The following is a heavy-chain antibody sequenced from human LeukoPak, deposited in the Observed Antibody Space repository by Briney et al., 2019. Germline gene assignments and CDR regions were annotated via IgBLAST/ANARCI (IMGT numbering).Heavy chain of an antibody. D-gene: IGHD6-13*01. V-gene: IGHV4-39*01. J-gene: IGHJ5*02. CDR2: IYYSGST. CDR3: ARRYSSSWDNWFDP. Sequence: SETLSLTCTVSGGSISSSSYYWGWIRQPPGKGLEWIGSIYYSGSTYYNPSLKSRVTISVDTSKNQFSLKLSSETAADTAVYYCARRYSSSWDNWFDPWGQGTLVTVSS. CDR1: GGSISSSSYY.